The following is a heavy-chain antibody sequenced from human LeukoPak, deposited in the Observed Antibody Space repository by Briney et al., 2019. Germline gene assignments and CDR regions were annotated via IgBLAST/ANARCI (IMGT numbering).Heavy chain of an antibody. V-gene: IGHV1-69*04. J-gene: IGHJ4*02. CDR2: IIPILGIA. Sequence: SVKVSCKASGGTFGSYAISWVRQAPGQGLEWMGRIIPILGIANYAQKFQGRVTITADKSTSTAYMELSSLRSEDTAVYYCARGDGYNWGFYYFDYWGQGTLVTVSS. D-gene: IGHD5-24*01. CDR3: ARGDGYNWGFYYFDY. CDR1: GGTFGSYA.